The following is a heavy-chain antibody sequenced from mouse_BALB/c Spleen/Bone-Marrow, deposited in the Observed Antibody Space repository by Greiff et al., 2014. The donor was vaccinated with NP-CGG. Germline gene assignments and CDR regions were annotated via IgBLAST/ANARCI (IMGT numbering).Heavy chain of an antibody. J-gene: IGHJ4*01. CDR2: IDPANGNT. CDR1: GFNIKDTY. D-gene: IGHD2-1*01. V-gene: IGHV14-3*02. Sequence: EVQLQQSGAELVKPGASVKLSCTASGFNIKDTYMHWVKQRPEQGLEWIGRIDPANGNTKYVPTFQGKATITADTSSNTAYLQXXXXXXXDTXVYYCASSGNYEGGAMDYWGQGISVTVSS. CDR3: ASSGNYEGGAMDY.